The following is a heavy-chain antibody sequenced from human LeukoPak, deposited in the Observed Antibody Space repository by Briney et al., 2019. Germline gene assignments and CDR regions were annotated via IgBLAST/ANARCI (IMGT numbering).Heavy chain of an antibody. CDR3: ASDELGRDGYNYLDAFDI. CDR2: IITIFGTA. D-gene: IGHD5-24*01. V-gene: IGHV1-69*05. CDR1: GVTFTSYA. J-gene: IGHJ3*02. Sequence: SVKVSCKASGVTFTSYAISWVRQAPGQGLGWRGGIITIFGTANYAQKFQGRVTITTDESTSTAYMELSSLRSEDTAVYYCASDELGRDGYNYLDAFDIWGQGTMVTVSS.